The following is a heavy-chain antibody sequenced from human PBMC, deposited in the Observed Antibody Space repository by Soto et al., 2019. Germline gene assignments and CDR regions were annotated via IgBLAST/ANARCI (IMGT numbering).Heavy chain of an antibody. V-gene: IGHV3-23*01. CDR2: ISGSGDKT. J-gene: IGHJ1*01. Sequence: EVQLLQSGGGLAQPGTSLRLSCAASGFTFKYYAMTWVRQAPGKGLEWVSTISGSGDKTDYADSVKGRFRVSRDNSKENLYLQMDSLRAADTALYYCAREAKWYGGQYFQDWGQGTLVTVSS. CDR3: AREAKWYGGQYFQD. D-gene: IGHD2-8*01. CDR1: GFTFKYYA.